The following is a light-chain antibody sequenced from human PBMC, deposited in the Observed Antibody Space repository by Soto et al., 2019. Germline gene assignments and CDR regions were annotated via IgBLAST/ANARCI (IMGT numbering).Light chain of an antibody. CDR3: QQYDNSVWT. CDR2: GAS. Sequence: EIVMTQSPATLSVSPGERATLACRASQSVFSNVAWYQQKPGQAPRLLIYGASRRATGIPDRFSGSGSGTDFTLTISRLEPEDLAVYYCQQYDNSVWTFGQGTKVDIK. CDR1: QSVFSN. V-gene: IGKV3D-15*01. J-gene: IGKJ1*01.